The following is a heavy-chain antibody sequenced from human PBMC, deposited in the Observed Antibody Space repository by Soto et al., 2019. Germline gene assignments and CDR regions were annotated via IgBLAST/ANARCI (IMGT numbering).Heavy chain of an antibody. Sequence: QVQLVQSGAEVKKPGASVKVSCTASGYIFTRYGVTWVRQAPGQGLEWMGWISAHNGKTNYAQKLQGRVTMTTDTSTLTGYMELRSLRSDDTAVYYCARWMSGSYSDWFDPWGQGTLVTVSS. CDR3: ARWMSGSYSDWFDP. D-gene: IGHD1-26*01. V-gene: IGHV1-18*04. J-gene: IGHJ5*02. CDR1: GYIFTRYG. CDR2: ISAHNGKT.